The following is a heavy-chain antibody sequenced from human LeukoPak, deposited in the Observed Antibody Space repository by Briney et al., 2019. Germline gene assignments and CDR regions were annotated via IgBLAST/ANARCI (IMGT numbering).Heavy chain of an antibody. V-gene: IGHV3-23*01. CDR1: GVTFSSYA. Sequence: PGGSLRLSCAASGVTFSSYAMSWVRQAPGKGLEWVSAMSGSGGSTYYADSVKGRFTISRDNSKNTLYLQMNSLRAEDTAVYYCATDRPQLCSSDWSRPSYYFDYWGQGTLVTVSS. D-gene: IGHD6-19*01. J-gene: IGHJ4*02. CDR2: MSGSGGST. CDR3: ATDRPQLCSSDWSRPSYYFDY.